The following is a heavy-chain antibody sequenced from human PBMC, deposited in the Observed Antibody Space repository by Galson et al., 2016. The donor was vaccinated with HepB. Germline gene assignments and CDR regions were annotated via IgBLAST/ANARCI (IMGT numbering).Heavy chain of an antibody. D-gene: IGHD3-10*01. J-gene: IGHJ2*01. Sequence: PGKGLEWVSGISGSGGNTYYADSVKGRFTISRDDSKNTLYLQMNSLRAEDTAVYYCAKSGIRWFGENRYFDLWGRGTLVTVSS. CDR3: AKSGIRWFGENRYFDL. CDR2: ISGSGGNT. V-gene: IGHV3-23*01.